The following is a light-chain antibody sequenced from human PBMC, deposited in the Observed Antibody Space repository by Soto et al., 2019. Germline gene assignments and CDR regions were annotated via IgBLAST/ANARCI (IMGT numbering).Light chain of an antibody. Sequence: QSVLTQPPSASGTPGQRVTISCSGSRSNIGSNTVNWYQQLPGTAPKFLIYSNNQRPSGVPNRFSGSKSGTSASLAISGLQSEDEADYYCAAWDDSLNGHVVFGGGTQLTVL. V-gene: IGLV1-44*01. CDR1: RSNIGSNT. CDR3: AAWDDSLNGHVV. J-gene: IGLJ2*01. CDR2: SNN.